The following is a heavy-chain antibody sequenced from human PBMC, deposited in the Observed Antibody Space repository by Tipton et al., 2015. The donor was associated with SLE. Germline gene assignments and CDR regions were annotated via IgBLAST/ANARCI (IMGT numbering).Heavy chain of an antibody. Sequence: TLSLTCTVSGDSISSSSYFWGWIRQPPGKGLERIASIFYSGSTNLNPSLKSRVSLSLDTSKNQFSLRLTSVTAADAAVYYCAREGLHYDILTGLLGRGYYFDHWGQGALVTVSS. CDR3: AREGLHYDILTGLLGRGYYFDH. CDR2: IFYSGST. D-gene: IGHD3-9*01. J-gene: IGHJ4*02. CDR1: GDSISSSSYF. V-gene: IGHV4-61*01.